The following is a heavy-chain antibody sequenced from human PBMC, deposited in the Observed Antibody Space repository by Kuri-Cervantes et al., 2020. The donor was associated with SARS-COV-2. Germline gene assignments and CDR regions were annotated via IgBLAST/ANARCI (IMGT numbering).Heavy chain of an antibody. CDR3: ARALGNY. CDR1: GFTFRNYD. Sequence: GGSLRLSCAPSGFTFRNYDMHWVRQAPGKGLEWVAVISYDGSNKYYADSVKGRFTISRDNSKNTLYLQMNSLRAEDTAVYYCARALGNYWGQGTLVTVSS. J-gene: IGHJ4*02. V-gene: IGHV3-30*12. CDR2: ISYDGSNK.